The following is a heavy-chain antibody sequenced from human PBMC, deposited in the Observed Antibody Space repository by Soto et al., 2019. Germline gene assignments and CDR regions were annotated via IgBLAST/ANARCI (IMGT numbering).Heavy chain of an antibody. CDR1: GFALTSYT. J-gene: IGHJ5*02. D-gene: IGHD2-2*01. CDR3: VKEGDDIVVVPAANGNWFDP. CDR2: ISGNGGST. V-gene: IGHV3-64D*08. Sequence: GGSLRLSCAASGFALTSYTMNWVRQAPGRGLEYVSAISGNGGSTYYADSVKGRFTISRDNSKNTLYLQMSSLRAEDTAVYYCVKEGDDIVVVPAANGNWFDPWGQGTLVTVSS.